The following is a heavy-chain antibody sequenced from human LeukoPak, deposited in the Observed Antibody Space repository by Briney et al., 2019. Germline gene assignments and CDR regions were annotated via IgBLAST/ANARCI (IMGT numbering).Heavy chain of an antibody. D-gene: IGHD6-19*01. CDR3: ARSGSGWFDY. CDR2: ISGTGGST. J-gene: IGHJ4*02. CDR1: GFTFSSYA. V-gene: IGHV3-23*01. Sequence: GGSLRLSCTASGFTFSSYAMSWVRQAPGKGLEWVSGISGTGGSTYYADSVKGRLTISRDNSKNTLYLQMNSLRAEDTAVYYCARSGSGWFDYWGQGTLVTVSS.